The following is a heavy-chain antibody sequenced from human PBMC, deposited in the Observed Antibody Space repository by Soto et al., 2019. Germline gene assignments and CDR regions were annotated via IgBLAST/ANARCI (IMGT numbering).Heavy chain of an antibody. Sequence: QVQLVQSGAEVKKPGSSVKVSCKASGGTFSSYTISWVRQAPGQGLEWMGRIIPILGIANYAQKFEGKVTITADKTTSTAYMELSSLRSEDTAVYYCAMEYCSSTSCDRDYWGQGTLVTVSS. CDR1: GGTFSSYT. CDR2: IIPILGIA. V-gene: IGHV1-69*02. CDR3: AMEYCSSTSCDRDY. D-gene: IGHD2-2*02. J-gene: IGHJ4*02.